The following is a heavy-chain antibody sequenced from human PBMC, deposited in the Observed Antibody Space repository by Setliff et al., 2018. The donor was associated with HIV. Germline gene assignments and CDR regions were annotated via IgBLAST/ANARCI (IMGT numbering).Heavy chain of an antibody. CDR2: MKYDGTEI. V-gene: IGHV3-7*01. CDR3: VREGEYFDTIGHYLVRRFFDL. J-gene: IGHJ3*01. Sequence: PGGSLRLSCAASGFSFRTYWMSWVRQAPGKGLEWVANMKYDGTEIYYVDAVKGRFTISRDNAKKSVFLHVNSLRGEDTAVYYCVREGEYFDTIGHYLVRRFFDLWGQGTMVTVSS. CDR1: GFSFRTYW. D-gene: IGHD3-9*01.